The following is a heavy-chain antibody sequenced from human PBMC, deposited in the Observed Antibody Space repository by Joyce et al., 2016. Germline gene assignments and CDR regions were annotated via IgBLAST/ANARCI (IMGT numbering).Heavy chain of an antibody. CDR3: ARDRDYYGSGTYKAMDV. CDR1: GYTFTSQG. Sequence: QAQLVQSGAEVEKPGASVKVSCKASGYTFTSQGISWVRQAPGQGLEWMGWIIAGSGKTSYAQKFQGRVTVTRDTSTNTAYMEMRSLTSDDTAVYYCARDRDYYGSGTYKAMDVWGQGTTVSVSS. D-gene: IGHD3-10*01. J-gene: IGHJ6*02. CDR2: IIAGSGKT. V-gene: IGHV1-18*01.